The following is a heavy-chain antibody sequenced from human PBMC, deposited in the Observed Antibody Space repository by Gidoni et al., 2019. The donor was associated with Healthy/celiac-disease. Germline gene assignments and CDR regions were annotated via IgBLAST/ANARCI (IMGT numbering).Heavy chain of an antibody. J-gene: IGHJ4*02. CDR3: ARGPDRELWLPIDY. CDR1: GFTFSDYY. V-gene: IGHV3-11*06. Sequence: QVQLVESGGGLVKPGGSLRLSCAASGFTFSDYYMSWIRQAPGKGLEWVSYISSSSSYTNYADSVKGRFTISRDNAKNSLYLQMNSLRAEDTAVYYCARGPDRELWLPIDYWGQGTLVTVSS. CDR2: ISSSSSYT. D-gene: IGHD5-18*01.